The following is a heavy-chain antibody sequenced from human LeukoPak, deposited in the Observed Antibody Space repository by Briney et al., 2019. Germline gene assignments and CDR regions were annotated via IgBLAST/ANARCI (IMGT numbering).Heavy chain of an antibody. CDR2: ISGGGGST. CDR3: AKLRLYGSGSYYSSVDY. Sequence: PGGSLRLSCAASGFTFCSYAMSRVRQAPGKGLEWVFAISGGGGSTYYADSVKGLFTISRDNSKNTLYLQMNSLRAEGTAVYYCAKLRLYGSGSYYSSVDYWGQGALVTVSS. D-gene: IGHD3-10*01. CDR1: GFTFCSYA. J-gene: IGHJ4*02. V-gene: IGHV3-23*01.